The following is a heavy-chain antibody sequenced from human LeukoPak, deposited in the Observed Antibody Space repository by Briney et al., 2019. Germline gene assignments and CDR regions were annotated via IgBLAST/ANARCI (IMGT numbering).Heavy chain of an antibody. CDR3: ARVQGYCSSTSCYHAFDI. V-gene: IGHV4-30-4*08. CDR1: GGSISSGDYY. D-gene: IGHD2-2*01. J-gene: IGHJ3*02. Sequence: SQTLSLTCTVSGGSISSGDYYWSWIRQPPGKGLEWIGYIYYSGSTYYNPSLKSRVTISADTSKNQFSLKLSSVTAADTAVYYCARVQGYCSSTSCYHAFDIWGQGTMVTVSS. CDR2: IYYSGST.